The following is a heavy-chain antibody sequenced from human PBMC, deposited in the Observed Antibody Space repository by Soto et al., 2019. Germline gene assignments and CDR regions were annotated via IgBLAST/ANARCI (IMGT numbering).Heavy chain of an antibody. CDR2: MSFDGNSK. CDR1: GFAISSYS. Sequence: VKLVESGGGVVQPGTSLRLSCAASGFAISSYSMHWVRQAPGKGLEWVAAMSFDGNSKYFADSVKGRFMISRDTSKNTWSLEMESLGAEDSALYHCTRGRSVIANDDFEYWGQGTQVTVSS. V-gene: IGHV3-30-3*01. J-gene: IGHJ4*02. CDR3: TRGRSVIANDDFEY. D-gene: IGHD2-21*01.